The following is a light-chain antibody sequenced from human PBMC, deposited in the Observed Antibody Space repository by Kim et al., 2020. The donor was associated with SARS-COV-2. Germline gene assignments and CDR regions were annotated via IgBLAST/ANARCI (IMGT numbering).Light chain of an antibody. CDR2: RND. CDR1: SSSTVSNY. CDR3: AAWDDRLSAGV. Sequence: GQRVPLYCSGRSSSTVSNYVYWYQQLPGTGPKLLLYRNDQRPSGVPYSFSGSKSGPSASVAISGLRSEDEADYYCAAWDDRLSAGVFGGGTQLTVL. J-gene: IGLJ7*01. V-gene: IGLV1-47*01.